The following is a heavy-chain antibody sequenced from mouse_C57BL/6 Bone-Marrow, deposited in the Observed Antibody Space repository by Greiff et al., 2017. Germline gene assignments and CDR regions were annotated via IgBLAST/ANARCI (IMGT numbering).Heavy chain of an antibody. J-gene: IGHJ2*01. D-gene: IGHD2-3*01. CDR1: GYTFTSYW. V-gene: IGHV1-72*01. Sequence: QVQLLQPGAELVKPGASVKLSCKASGYTFTSYWMHWVKQRPGRGLEWIGSIDPNSGGTKYNEKFKSKATMTVDKPSSTAYVQLSSLTSEDSAVYYCARCSDDDYFDYGGQGTTLTVSS. CDR3: ARCSDDDYFDY. CDR2: IDPNSGGT.